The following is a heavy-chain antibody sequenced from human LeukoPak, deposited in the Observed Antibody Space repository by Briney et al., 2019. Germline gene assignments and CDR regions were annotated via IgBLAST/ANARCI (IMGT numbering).Heavy chain of an antibody. D-gene: IGHD6-13*01. J-gene: IGHJ4*02. CDR3: ARGTAVAEGDY. V-gene: IGHV4-59*01. CDR1: GGSINSYY. Sequence: SETLSLTCTVSGGSINSYYWSWIRQPPGKGLEWIGYIYYSGSTNYNPSLKSRVTISLDTSKNQFSLNLSSVTAADTAVYYCARGTAVAEGDYWGQGTLVIVSS. CDR2: IYYSGST.